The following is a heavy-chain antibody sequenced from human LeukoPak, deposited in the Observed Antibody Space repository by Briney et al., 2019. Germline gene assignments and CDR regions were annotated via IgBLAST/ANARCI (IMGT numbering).Heavy chain of an antibody. J-gene: IGHJ6*02. D-gene: IGHD2-21*02. CDR2: IKSKTDGGTT. CDR1: GFTFSNAW. Sequence: GGSLRLSCAASGFTFSNAWMSWVRQAPGKGLEWVGRIKSKTDGGTTDYAAPVKGRFTISRDDSKNTLYLQMNSLKTEDTAVYYCTTCGGDCYSAPYYYYYGMDVWGQGTTVTVFS. V-gene: IGHV3-15*01. CDR3: TTCGGDCYSAPYYYYYGMDV.